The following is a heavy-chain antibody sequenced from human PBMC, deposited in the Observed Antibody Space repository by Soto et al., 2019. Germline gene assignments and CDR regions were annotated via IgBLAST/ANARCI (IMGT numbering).Heavy chain of an antibody. CDR3: ARENYGDYRAYYFDY. Sequence: QVQLVESGGGVVQPGRSLRLSCAASGFTFSSYGMHWVRQAPGKGLASVAVIWYDGSNKYYADSVKGRFTISRDNSKNTLYLQMNSLRAEDTAVYYCARENYGDYRAYYFDYWGQVTLVTVSS. CDR1: GFTFSSYG. J-gene: IGHJ4*02. CDR2: IWYDGSNK. V-gene: IGHV3-33*01. D-gene: IGHD4-17*01.